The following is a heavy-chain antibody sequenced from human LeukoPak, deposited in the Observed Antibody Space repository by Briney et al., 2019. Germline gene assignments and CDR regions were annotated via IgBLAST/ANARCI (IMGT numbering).Heavy chain of an antibody. Sequence: ASVKVSCKASGGTFSSYAISWVRQAPGQGLEWMGGIIPIFGTANYAQKFQGRVTITTDESTSTAYMELSSLRSEDTAVYYCARVIVVVPAAPGWFDPWGQGTLVTVSS. CDR1: GGTFSSYA. D-gene: IGHD2-2*01. V-gene: IGHV1-69*05. J-gene: IGHJ5*02. CDR3: ARVIVVVPAAPGWFDP. CDR2: IIPIFGTA.